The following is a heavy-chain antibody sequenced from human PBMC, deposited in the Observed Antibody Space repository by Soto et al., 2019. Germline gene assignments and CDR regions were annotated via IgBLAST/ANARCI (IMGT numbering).Heavy chain of an antibody. D-gene: IGHD3-16*02. Sequence: WESMTISCKGSGYTFTNIWIGWVRQMPGKGLEWMGIIFPSDSDTRYSPSFQGQVTISADKSINTAYLQWSSLKASDTAVYYCAIHSLIVSPLYVIAVRGQRYTVIVSS. CDR2: IFPSDSDT. V-gene: IGHV5-51*01. CDR1: GYTFTNIW. CDR3: AIHSLIVSPLYVIAV. J-gene: IGHJ6*01.